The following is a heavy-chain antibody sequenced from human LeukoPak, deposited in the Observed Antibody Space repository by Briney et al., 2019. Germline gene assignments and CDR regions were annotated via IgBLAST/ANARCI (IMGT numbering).Heavy chain of an antibody. CDR1: GFTFSDYY. CDR3: ARGYTARSTSYYYYGMDV. D-gene: IGHD2-2*01. J-gene: IGHJ6*02. Sequence: PGGSLRLSCAASGFTFSDYYMSWIRQAPGKGLEWVSYISSSGSTIYYADSVKGRFTISMDNAKNSMYLQMNSMSAEETAVYYCARGYTARSTSYYYYGMDVWGQGTTVTVSS. CDR2: ISSSGSTI. V-gene: IGHV3-11*01.